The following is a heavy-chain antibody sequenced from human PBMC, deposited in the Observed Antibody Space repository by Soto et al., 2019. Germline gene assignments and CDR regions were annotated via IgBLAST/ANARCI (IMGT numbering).Heavy chain of an antibody. V-gene: IGHV6-1*01. J-gene: IGHJ5*02. Sequence: SQTLSLPCAISGDSVSSNSAAWNWIRQSPSRGLEWLGRTYYRSKWYNDYAVSVKSRITINPDTSKNQFSLQLNSVTPEDTAVYYCAREHPGTSRWVNWFDPWGQGTLVTVSS. CDR1: GDSVSSNSAA. CDR3: AREHPGTSRWVNWFDP. D-gene: IGHD1-7*01. CDR2: TYYRSKWYN.